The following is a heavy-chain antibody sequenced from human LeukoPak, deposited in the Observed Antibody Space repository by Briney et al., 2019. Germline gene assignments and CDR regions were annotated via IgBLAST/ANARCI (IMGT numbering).Heavy chain of an antibody. CDR1: GFTYSSYA. J-gene: IGHJ4*02. CDR2: ISGSGRST. V-gene: IGHV3-23*01. CDR3: AKATVTLNFYYLDY. D-gene: IGHD4-17*01. Sequence: PGGSLRLSCAASGFTYSSYAMSCVRQAPGKGLEWVSAISGSGRSTYYAHSVKGRFTISRDKSKNTLYLQMNSLRAEDTAVYYCAKATVTLNFYYLDYWRQGTLDTVSS.